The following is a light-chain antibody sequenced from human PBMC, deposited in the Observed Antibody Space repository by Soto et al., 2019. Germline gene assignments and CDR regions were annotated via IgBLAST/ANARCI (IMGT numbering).Light chain of an antibody. CDR3: QLYGTSPGFT. CDR1: QSVTSKS. Sequence: EIVLTQSPGTLSLSPGERATLSCRASQSVTSKSLAWYQQKPGQAPRLLIYDTSSRATGIPDRFSGSGSGTDFALTISRPEPEDFAVYYCQLYGTSPGFTFGPGTKVDIK. CDR2: DTS. J-gene: IGKJ3*01. V-gene: IGKV3-20*01.